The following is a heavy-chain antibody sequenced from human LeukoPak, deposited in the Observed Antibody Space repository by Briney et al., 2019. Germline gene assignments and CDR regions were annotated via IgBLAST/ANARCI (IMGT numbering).Heavy chain of an antibody. J-gene: IGHJ6*02. CDR2: ISSSSSYI. D-gene: IGHD2-15*01. Sequence: GGSLRLSCAASGFTFSSYSMNWVRQAPGKGLEWVSSISSSSSYIYYADSVKGRFTISRDNAKNSLYLQMNSLRAEDTAVYYCARVIRINCSGGSRYLSFYYYYGMDVWGQGTTVTVSS. CDR1: GFTFSSYS. CDR3: ARVIRINCSGGSRYLSFYYYYGMDV. V-gene: IGHV3-21*01.